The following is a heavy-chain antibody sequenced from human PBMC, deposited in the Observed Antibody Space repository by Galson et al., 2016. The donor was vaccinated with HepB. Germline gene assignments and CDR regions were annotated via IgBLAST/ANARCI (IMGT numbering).Heavy chain of an antibody. V-gene: IGHV5-51*01. CDR1: GYSFNSYW. CDR3: AMGGSWFDP. CDR2: TYLDDPDT. Sequence: QSGAEVKKPGESLTISCTGPGYSFNSYWIAWVRQMPGKGPEWMGNTYLDDPDTRYSPSFQGQVTISADKSIPTAYQQWSSLKASDTAKYYCAMGGSWFDPWGQGTQVSVSS. J-gene: IGHJ5*02. D-gene: IGHD3-16*01.